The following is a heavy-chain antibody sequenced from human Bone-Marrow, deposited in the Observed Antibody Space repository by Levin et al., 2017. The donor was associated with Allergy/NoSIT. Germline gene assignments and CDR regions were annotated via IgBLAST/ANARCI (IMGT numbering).Heavy chain of an antibody. V-gene: IGHV1-2*02. CDR2: INPHSGGT. CDR1: GYTFTDSY. D-gene: IGHD3-10*01. CDR3: ARRRYDSGSYVSWFDP. Sequence: GESLKISCKASGYTFTDSYLHWVRQAPGQGLEWMGWINPHSGGTKYALKFQERVSMTRDTSISTAYMELSSLSSDETAIYFCARRRYDSGSYVSWFDPWGQGTLVTVSS. J-gene: IGHJ5*02.